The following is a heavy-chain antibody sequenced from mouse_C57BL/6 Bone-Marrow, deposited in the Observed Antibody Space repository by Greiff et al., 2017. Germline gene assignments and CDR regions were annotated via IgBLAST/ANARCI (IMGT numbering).Heavy chain of an antibody. CDR2: IDPSDSYT. V-gene: IGHV1-50*01. D-gene: IGHD1-1*01. CDR1: GYTFTSYW. CDR3: AREDTTDAY. Sequence: VQLQQPGAELVKPGASVKLSCKASGYTFTSYWMQWVKQRPGQGLEWIGEIDPSDSYTNYNQKFKGKATLTVDTSSSTAYMQSSSLTYEGSAVYYCAREDTTDAYWGEGGLVTVSA. J-gene: IGHJ3*01.